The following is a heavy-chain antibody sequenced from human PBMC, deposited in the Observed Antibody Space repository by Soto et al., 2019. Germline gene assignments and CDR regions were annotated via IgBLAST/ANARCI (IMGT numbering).Heavy chain of an antibody. J-gene: IGHJ4*02. CDR3: ARSGAYCTSITCLFDAF. D-gene: IGHD1-26*01. CDR1: GYTFSSYG. V-gene: IGHV1-18*01. CDR2: ISAYNGDT. Sequence: QAQLVQSGAEVKKPGASVKVSCRASGYTFSSYGYAWVRQAPGQGLEWMGWISAYNGDTNCAQKFLDRVTLTTDTSTTTVYMELRNLGSDDTAIYYCARSGAYCTSITCLFDAFWGLGTLVTVSS.